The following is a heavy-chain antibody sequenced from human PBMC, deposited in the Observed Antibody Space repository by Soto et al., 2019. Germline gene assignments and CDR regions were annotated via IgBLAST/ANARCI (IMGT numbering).Heavy chain of an antibody. V-gene: IGHV3-30-3*01. Sequence: QVQLVESGGGVVQPGRSLRLSCAASGFTFSSYAMHWVRQAPGKGLEWVAVISYDGSNKYYADSVKGRFTISRDNSKNTLYLQMNSLRAEDTAVYYCATVWEWELLLDAFDIWGQGTMVTVSS. CDR2: ISYDGSNK. J-gene: IGHJ3*02. D-gene: IGHD1-26*01. CDR3: ATVWEWELLLDAFDI. CDR1: GFTFSSYA.